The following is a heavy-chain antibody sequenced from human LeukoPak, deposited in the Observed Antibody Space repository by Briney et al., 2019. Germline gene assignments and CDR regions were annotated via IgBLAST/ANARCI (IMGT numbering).Heavy chain of an antibody. CDR2: IKYSGST. J-gene: IGHJ4*02. D-gene: IGHD4-17*01. CDR1: GGSFSGSY. V-gene: IGHV4-34*01. CDR3: ARMGCDYGDQVDY. Sequence: SETLSLTCAVYGGSFSGSYWSWIRQPPGKGLERIGEIKYSGSTNYNPSLKSRVTISVDTSKNQFSLKLSSVTAADTAVYYCARMGCDYGDQVDYWGQGTLVTVSS.